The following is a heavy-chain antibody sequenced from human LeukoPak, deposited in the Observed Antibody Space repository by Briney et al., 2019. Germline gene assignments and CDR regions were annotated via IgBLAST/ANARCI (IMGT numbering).Heavy chain of an antibody. CDR1: GFTFSGYW. Sequence: GGSLRLSCAASGFTFSGYWMSWVRQAPGKVLEWVANIKQDGSEKYYVDSVKGRFTISRDNAKNSLYLQMNSLRAEDTAVYYCARGRSGSYYRPFYFDYWGQGTLVTVSS. CDR3: ARGRSGSYYRPFYFDY. V-gene: IGHV3-7*04. CDR2: IKQDGSEK. J-gene: IGHJ4*02. D-gene: IGHD1-26*01.